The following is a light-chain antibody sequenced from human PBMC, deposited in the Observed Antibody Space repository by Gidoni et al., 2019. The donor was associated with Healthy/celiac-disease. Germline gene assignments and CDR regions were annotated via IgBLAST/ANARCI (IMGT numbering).Light chain of an antibody. CDR3: SSYTSSSTPVV. CDR2: EVS. CDR1: SSDVGGYNY. V-gene: IGLV2-14*01. Sequence: QSALTQPAPVPGSPGPPFTISCTGTSSDVGGYNYVSWYQQHPGQAPKLMIDEVSNRPSGVSNRFSGSRSGNTASLTISGHQAEDEADYYCSSYTSSSTPVVFGGGTKLTVL. J-gene: IGLJ2*01.